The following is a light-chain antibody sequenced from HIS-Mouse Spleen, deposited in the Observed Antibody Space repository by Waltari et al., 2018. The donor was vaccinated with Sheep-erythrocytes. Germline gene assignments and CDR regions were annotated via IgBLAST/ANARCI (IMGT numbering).Light chain of an antibody. J-gene: IGLJ3*02. CDR2: EVS. CDR1: SSDVCGSNY. CDR3: SSYAGSNNWV. Sequence: QSALTQPPSASGSPGQSVTIPCTGTSSDVCGSNYVSWYQQHPGKAPKLMIYEVSKRPSGVPDRFSGSKSGNTASLTVSGLQAEDEADYYCSSYAGSNNWVFGGGTKLTVL. V-gene: IGLV2-8*01.